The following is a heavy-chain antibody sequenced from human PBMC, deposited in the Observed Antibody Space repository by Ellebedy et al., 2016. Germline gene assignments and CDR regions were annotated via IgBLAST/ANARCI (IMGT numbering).Heavy chain of an antibody. CDR3: RPGHYADY. V-gene: IGHV3-23*01. Sequence: GESLKISXATSGFSFSNYFMTWIRRAPGKGLEWVATISGAGYTTFFADSVKGRFTISRDNSRNILHLQMNSLRVDDTAVYYCRPGHYADYWGQGTLVTVSS. CDR2: ISGAGYTT. J-gene: IGHJ4*02. CDR1: GFSFSNYF.